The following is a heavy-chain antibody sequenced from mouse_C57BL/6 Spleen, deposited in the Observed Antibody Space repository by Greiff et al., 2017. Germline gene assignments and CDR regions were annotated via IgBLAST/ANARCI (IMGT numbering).Heavy chain of an antibody. V-gene: IGHV2-9-1*01. CDR3: AREDYDYSMDY. CDR2: LWTGGGT. Sequence: QVQLQQSGPGLVAPSQSLSITCTVSGFSLTSSAISWVRQPPGKGLEWLGVLWTGGGTNYNSALKSRLSISKDNSKSQVFLKMNSLQTDDTARYYCAREDYDYSMDYWGQGTSVTVSS. J-gene: IGHJ4*01. D-gene: IGHD2-4*01. CDR1: GFSLTSSA.